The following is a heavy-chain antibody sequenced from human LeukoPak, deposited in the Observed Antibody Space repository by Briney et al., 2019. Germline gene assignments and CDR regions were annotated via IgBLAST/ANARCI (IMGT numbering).Heavy chain of an antibody. D-gene: IGHD1-26*01. CDR2: INQHGTEE. Sequence: GGSLRLSCAASGFTLSGYWMSWVRQAPGKGLEWVASINQHGTEEYYVNSVKGRFTISRDTAKNSLYLQMNSLSVDDTAVYCCARNGDLGWEWGQGTLVTVSS. V-gene: IGHV3-7*01. CDR1: GFTLSGYW. J-gene: IGHJ4*02. CDR3: ARNGDLGWE.